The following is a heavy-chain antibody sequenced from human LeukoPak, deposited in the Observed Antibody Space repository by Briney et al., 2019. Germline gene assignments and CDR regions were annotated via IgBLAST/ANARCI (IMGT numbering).Heavy chain of an antibody. Sequence: SQTLPLTCAISGDSVSSSSAAWNWIRQSPSRGLEWLGRIHYRSKWYNDYAVSVKGRIDIKSDTSKNQFSLQLNSVTPEDTAVYYCTRTGVGSGSHYYYYGMDDWGQGTTVTVSS. CDR2: IHYRSKWYN. CDR3: TRTGVGSGSHYYYYGMDD. V-gene: IGHV6-1*01. D-gene: IGHD1-26*01. CDR1: GDSVSSSSAA. J-gene: IGHJ6*02.